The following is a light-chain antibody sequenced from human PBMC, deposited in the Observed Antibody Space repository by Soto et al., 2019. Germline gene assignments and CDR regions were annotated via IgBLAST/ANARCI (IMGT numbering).Light chain of an antibody. CDR3: QHYCSSPYT. J-gene: IGKJ2*01. Sequence: EIVLTQSPGTLSLSPGERATLSCRASQSVSSSSLAWYQQKPGQAPRLLIYGASSRATGIPDRFSVSGSGTDFTLAISRLEPEDFAVFYCQHYCSSPYTFGQGTKLEIK. CDR1: QSVSSSS. V-gene: IGKV3-20*01. CDR2: GAS.